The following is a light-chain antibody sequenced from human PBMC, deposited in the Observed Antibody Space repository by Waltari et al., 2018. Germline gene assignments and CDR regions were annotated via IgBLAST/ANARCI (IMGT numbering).Light chain of an antibody. Sequence: QSALTQPASVSGSPGQSITISCTGTSSDVGFYNYVSWYQQHPGKAPKLMIYDVRGRPSGVPNRCAGSKSGTTASLTISGLQAEDEADYYCNSYAGSSSWVFGGGTKLTVL. J-gene: IGLJ3*02. CDR3: NSYAGSSSWV. CDR2: DVR. V-gene: IGLV2-14*01. CDR1: SSDVGFYNY.